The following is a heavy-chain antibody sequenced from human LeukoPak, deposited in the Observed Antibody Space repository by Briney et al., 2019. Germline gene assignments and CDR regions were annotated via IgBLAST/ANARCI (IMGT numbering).Heavy chain of an antibody. V-gene: IGHV1-69*05. D-gene: IGHD4-17*01. Sequence: ASVKVSXKASGGTFSSYAISWVRQAPGQGLEWMGRIIPIFGTANYAQKFQGRVTITTDESTSTAYMELSSLRSEDTAVYYCAIVMGDYVSYYFDYWGQGTLVTVSS. J-gene: IGHJ4*02. CDR2: IIPIFGTA. CDR3: AIVMGDYVSYYFDY. CDR1: GGTFSSYA.